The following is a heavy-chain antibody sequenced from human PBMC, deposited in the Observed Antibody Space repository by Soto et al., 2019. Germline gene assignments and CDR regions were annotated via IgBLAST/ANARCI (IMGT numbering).Heavy chain of an antibody. CDR2: INHSGST. J-gene: IGHJ6*02. D-gene: IGHD3-9*01. CDR3: ARGGLRYFDWSPNRNYYYYYGMDV. Sequence: SETQSLTCAGYAGSLRGYYCSGFRQPPGKGLEWIGEINHSGSTNYNPSLKSRVTISVDTSKNQFSLKLSYVTAADTAVYYCARGGLRYFDWSPNRNYYYYYGMDVWGQGTTVT. CDR1: AGSLRGYY. V-gene: IGHV4-34*01.